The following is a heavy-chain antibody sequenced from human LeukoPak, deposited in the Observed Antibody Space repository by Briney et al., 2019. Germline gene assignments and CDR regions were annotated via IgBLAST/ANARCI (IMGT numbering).Heavy chain of an antibody. CDR1: GFTFSSYS. CDR3: ARDLRAAAGRDYFDY. D-gene: IGHD6-13*01. CDR2: ISSSSSYI. J-gene: IGHJ4*02. V-gene: IGHV3-21*01. Sequence: GGSLRLSCAASGFTFSSYSMNWVRQAPGRGLEWVSSISSSSSYIYYADSVKGRFTISRDNAKNSLYLQMNSLRAEDTAVYYCARDLRAAAGRDYFDYWGQGTLVTVSS.